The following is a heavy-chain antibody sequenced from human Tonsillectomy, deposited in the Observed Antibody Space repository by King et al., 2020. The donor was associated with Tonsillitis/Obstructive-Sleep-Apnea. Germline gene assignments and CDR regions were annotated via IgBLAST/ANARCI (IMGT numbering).Heavy chain of an antibody. CDR3: ARQQGETDLYSSYGMDV. V-gene: IGHV5-51*01. CDR2: IYPGDSDT. Sequence: GQLVQSGAEVKKPGESLRVSCKGSGYSFASYWIGWVRQMPGKGLEWMGIIYPGDSDTTYSPSFQGKVTISADKSISTAYLQWSSLKASDTAIYYCARQQGETDLYSSYGMDVWGQGTTVTVSS. J-gene: IGHJ6*02. CDR1: GYSFASYW. D-gene: IGHD2-21*01.